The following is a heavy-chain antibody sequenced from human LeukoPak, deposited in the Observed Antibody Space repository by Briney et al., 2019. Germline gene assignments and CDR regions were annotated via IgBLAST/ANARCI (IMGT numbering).Heavy chain of an antibody. CDR3: ARERPGYSLFYYYYYMDV. J-gene: IGHJ6*03. V-gene: IGHV3-21*01. CDR2: ISTRSSYI. Sequence: GGSLRLSCAASGFTFSSYSMNWVRQAPGKGLEWVSSISTRSSYIYYADSVKGRFTISRDNARNSLSLQMNSLRAEDTAVYYCARERPGYSLFYYYYYMDVWGKGTTVTVSS. D-gene: IGHD5-18*01. CDR1: GFTFSSYS.